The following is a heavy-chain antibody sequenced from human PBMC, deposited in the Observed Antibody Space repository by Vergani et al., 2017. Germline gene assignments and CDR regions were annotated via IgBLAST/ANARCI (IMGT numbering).Heavy chain of an antibody. J-gene: IGHJ4*02. V-gene: IGHV3-64D*06. CDR3: VKDTFGGVDGPADY. CDR2: ISSNGGST. D-gene: IGHD3-16*01. CDR1: GFTFSSYA. Sequence: EVQLVESGGGLVQPGGSPRLSCSASGFTFSSYAMHWVRQAPGKGLEYVSAISSNGGSTYYADSVKGRFTISRDNSKNTLYLQMSSLRAEDTAVYYCVKDTFGGVDGPADYWGQGTLVTVSS.